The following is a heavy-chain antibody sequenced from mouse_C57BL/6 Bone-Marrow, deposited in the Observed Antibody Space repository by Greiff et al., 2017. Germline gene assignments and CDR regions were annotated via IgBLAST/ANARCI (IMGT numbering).Heavy chain of an antibody. J-gene: IGHJ3*01. CDR3: TTNYYGSSPWFAY. CDR1: GFNIKDDY. D-gene: IGHD1-1*01. CDR2: IDPENGDT. V-gene: IGHV14-4*01. Sequence: VQLKQSGAELVRPGASVKLSCTASGFNIKDDYMHWVKQRPEQGLEWIGWIDPENGDTESASKFQGKATITADTSSNTAYLQLSSLTSEDTAVYYCTTNYYGSSPWFAYWGQGTLVTVSA.